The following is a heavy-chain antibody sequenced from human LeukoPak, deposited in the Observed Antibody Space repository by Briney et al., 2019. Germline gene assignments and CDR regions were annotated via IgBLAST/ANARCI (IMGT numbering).Heavy chain of an antibody. J-gene: IGHJ4*02. V-gene: IGHV3-48*03. CDR2: ISSGASTI. CDR1: GFTFSSYE. Sequence: GGSLRLSCAASGFTFSSYEMNWVRQAPGKGLEWVSFISSGASTIYYADSVKGRFTISRDNAKNSLYLQMNSLRAEDTAVYFCAREMAAGTFDYWGQGALVTVSS. D-gene: IGHD5-24*01. CDR3: AREMAAGTFDY.